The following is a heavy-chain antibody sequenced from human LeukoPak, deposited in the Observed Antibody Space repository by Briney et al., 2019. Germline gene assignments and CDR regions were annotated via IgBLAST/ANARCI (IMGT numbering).Heavy chain of an antibody. D-gene: IGHD1-7*01. Sequence: ASVKVSCKASGGTFSSYAISWVRQAPGQGLEWMGRIIPILGIANYAQKFQGRVTITADKSTSTAYMELSSLRSEDTAVYCCARSGITGTTPRAFDIWGQGTMVTVSS. V-gene: IGHV1-69*04. CDR2: IIPILGIA. CDR3: ARSGITGTTPRAFDI. J-gene: IGHJ3*02. CDR1: GGTFSSYA.